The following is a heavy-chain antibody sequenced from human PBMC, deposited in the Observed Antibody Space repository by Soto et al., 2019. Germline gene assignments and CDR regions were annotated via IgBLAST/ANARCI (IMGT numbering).Heavy chain of an antibody. CDR2: INSRSSAF. CDR1: GFTFSSYG. Sequence: EVQLVESGGGLVQPGGSLRLSCAASGFTFSSYGMNWLRQAPGKGLEWVSYINSRSSAFYYADSVKGRFTISRDNAKNSLYLQMNSLRDEDTAVYYCARGVLMLGGMDVWGQGTTVTVSS. D-gene: IGHD3-10*02. CDR3: ARGVLMLGGMDV. V-gene: IGHV3-48*02. J-gene: IGHJ6*02.